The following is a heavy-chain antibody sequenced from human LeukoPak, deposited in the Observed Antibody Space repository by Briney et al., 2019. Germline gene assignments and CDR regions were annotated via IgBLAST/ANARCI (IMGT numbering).Heavy chain of an antibody. CDR3: AKDLNTAQRTTVGD. Sequence: GGSLRLSCAASGFTFSSYGMHRVRQAPSTGLKWVAVISYDGSNKYYADSVKGRFTISRDNSKNTLYLQMNSLRAEDTAVYYCAKDLNTAQRTTVGDWGQGTLVTVSS. CDR2: ISYDGSNK. J-gene: IGHJ4*02. D-gene: IGHD4-11*01. CDR1: GFTFSSYG. V-gene: IGHV3-30*18.